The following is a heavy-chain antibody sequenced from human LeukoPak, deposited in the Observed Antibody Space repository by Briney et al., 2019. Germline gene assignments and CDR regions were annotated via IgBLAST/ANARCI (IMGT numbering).Heavy chain of an antibody. CDR1: GFTFSNYA. J-gene: IGHJ4*02. V-gene: IGHV3-33*01. CDR3: ARDGGYSADFDY. CDR2: TWSDGTNK. Sequence: PGRSLRLSCAASGFTFSNYAIHWVRQAPGKGLEWVAVTWSDGTNKYYADSVKGRFTISRDNSKKTVCLQMNRLRAEDTAVYYCARDGGYSADFDYWGQGTLVTVSS. D-gene: IGHD5-18*01.